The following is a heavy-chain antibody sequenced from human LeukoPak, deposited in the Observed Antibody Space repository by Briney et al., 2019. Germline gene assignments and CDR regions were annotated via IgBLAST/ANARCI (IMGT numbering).Heavy chain of an antibody. D-gene: IGHD3-3*01. CDR2: IKQDGSEK. CDR3: ARVGWSGSLTYYYHYYMDV. CDR1: GFTFSSYW. V-gene: IGHV3-7*01. Sequence: GGSLRLSCAASGFTFSSYWMSWVRQAPGKGLEWVANIKQDGSEKYYVDSVKGRFTISRDNAKNSLYLQMNSLRAEDTAVYYCARVGWSGSLTYYYHYYMDVWGKGTTVTVSS. J-gene: IGHJ6*03.